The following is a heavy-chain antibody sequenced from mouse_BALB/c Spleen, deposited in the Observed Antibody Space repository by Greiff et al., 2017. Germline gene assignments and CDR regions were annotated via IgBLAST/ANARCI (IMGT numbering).Heavy chain of an antibody. J-gene: IGHJ4*01. D-gene: IGHD2-4*01. Sequence: VQLQQSGADLAKPGASVKMSCKASGYTFTSYWMHWVNQRPGQGLEWIGYINPSTGYTEYNQKFKDKATLTADNSSSTAYMQLSSLTSEDSAVYYCARSGDYDDYAMDYWGQGTSVTVSS. CDR2: INPSTGYT. CDR3: ARSGDYDDYAMDY. V-gene: IGHV1-7*01. CDR1: GYTFTSYW.